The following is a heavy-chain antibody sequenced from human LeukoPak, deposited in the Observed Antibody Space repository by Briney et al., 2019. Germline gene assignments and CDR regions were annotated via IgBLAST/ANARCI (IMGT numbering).Heavy chain of an antibody. V-gene: IGHV3-23*01. J-gene: IGHJ4*02. Sequence: GGSLRLSCAASGFTFSSYAMSWVRQAPGKGLEWVSAICGSGGSTYYADSVRGRFTISRDNSKNTLYLQMNSLRAEDTAVYYCAKDPTYYDILTGYFFPSFDYWGQGTLVTVSS. CDR1: GFTFSSYA. CDR3: AKDPTYYDILTGYFFPSFDY. CDR2: ICGSGGST. D-gene: IGHD3-9*01.